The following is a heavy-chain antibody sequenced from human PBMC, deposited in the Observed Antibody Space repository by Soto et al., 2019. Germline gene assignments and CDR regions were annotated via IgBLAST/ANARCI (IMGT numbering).Heavy chain of an antibody. Sequence: GGSLRLSCAASGFTVSTKYMSWVRQAPGKGLEWVSIIYSDGNTYYADSVKGRFTISRDNSKNTLYLQMTSLRAEDTAVYYCARVLGVTSYYFDYWGQGSLVTVSS. CDR1: GFTVSTKY. J-gene: IGHJ4*02. D-gene: IGHD3-3*01. V-gene: IGHV3-53*01. CDR2: IYSDGNT. CDR3: ARVLGVTSYYFDY.